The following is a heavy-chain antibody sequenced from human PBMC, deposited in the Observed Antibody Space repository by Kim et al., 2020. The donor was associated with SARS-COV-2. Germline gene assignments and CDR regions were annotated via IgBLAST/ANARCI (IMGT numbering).Heavy chain of an antibody. Sequence: GGSLRLSCGASRFNFDDSGMHWVRQAPGKGLEWVAGITWHSLGRIYADSVKGRFTISRDNARNSLFLQMNSLKPEDTGIYYCVKDGGNGLSAYDGFLNWFDSWGQGTLVTVSS. V-gene: IGHV3-9*01. CDR1: RFNFDDSG. J-gene: IGHJ5*01. CDR2: ITWHSLGR. D-gene: IGHD5-12*01. CDR3: VKDGGNGLSAYDGFLNWFDS.